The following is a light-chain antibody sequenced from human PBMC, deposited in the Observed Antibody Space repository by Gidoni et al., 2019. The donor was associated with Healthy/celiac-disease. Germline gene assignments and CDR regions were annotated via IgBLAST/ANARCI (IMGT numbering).Light chain of an antibody. J-gene: IGLJ1*01. CDR3: CSYAGSYTYV. V-gene: IGLV2-11*01. Sequence: QSALTQPRSVCGSPAPSVTISCTGTSSDVGGYNYVSWYQQHPGKAPNLMIYDVSKRPSGVPDRFSGSKSGNTASLTISGLQAEDEADYYCCSYAGSYTYVFGTGTKVTVL. CDR2: DVS. CDR1: SSDVGGYNY.